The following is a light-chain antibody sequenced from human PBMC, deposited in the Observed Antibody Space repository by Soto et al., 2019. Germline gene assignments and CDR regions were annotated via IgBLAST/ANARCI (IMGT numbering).Light chain of an antibody. V-gene: IGLV9-49*01. Sequence: QSVLTQPPSASASLGASVTLTCTLSSGECNYKVDWYQQRPGKGPRFVMRVGTGGIVGSKGDGIPDRFSVLGSGLNRYLTIKNIQEEDESDYLCGADHGSGSNRKVCGGGTKLTVL. CDR2: VGTGGIVG. CDR3: GADHGSGSNRKV. CDR1: SGECNYK. J-gene: IGLJ2*01.